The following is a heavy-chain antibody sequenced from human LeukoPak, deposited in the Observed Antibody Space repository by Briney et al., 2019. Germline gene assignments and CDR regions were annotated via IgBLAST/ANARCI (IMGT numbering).Heavy chain of an antibody. J-gene: IGHJ4*02. V-gene: IGHV3-23*01. CDR2: ISGSGDST. CDR3: AKDQKMTTVTTGFDY. CDR1: GFTFSNYA. Sequence: GGSLRLSCAASGFTFSNYAMSWVRQAPGKGLEWVSAISGSGDSTYYADSVKGRFTISRDNSKNTLYLQMNSLRAEDTAVYYCAKDQKMTTVTTGFDYWGQGTLVTVSS. D-gene: IGHD4-17*01.